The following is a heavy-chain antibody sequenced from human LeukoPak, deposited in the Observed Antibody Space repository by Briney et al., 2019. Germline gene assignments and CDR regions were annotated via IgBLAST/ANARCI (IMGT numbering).Heavy chain of an antibody. J-gene: IGHJ3*02. D-gene: IGHD4-23*01. CDR3: ATWKNGGNSRGDAFDI. CDR1: GFTFSSYS. CDR2: ISSSSYI. Sequence: KPGGSLRLSCAASGFTFSSYSMNWVRQAPGEGLEWVSSISSSSYIYYADSVKGRFTISRDNAKNSLYLQMNSLRAEDTAVYYCATWKNGGNSRGDAFDIWGQGTMVTVSS. V-gene: IGHV3-21*01.